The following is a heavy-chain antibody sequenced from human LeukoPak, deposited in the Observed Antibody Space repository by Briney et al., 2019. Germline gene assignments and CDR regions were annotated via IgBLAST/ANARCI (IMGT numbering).Heavy chain of an antibody. CDR1: GFTFSSYG. Sequence: GGSLRLSCAASGFTFSSYGMSWVRQAPGKGLEWVSAISGSGGSTYYADSVKGRFTISRDNSKNTLYLQMNSLRAEDTAVYYCAKERAMVRGASYYYYMDVWGKGTTVTVSS. CDR2: ISGSGGST. D-gene: IGHD3-10*01. CDR3: AKERAMVRGASYYYYMDV. J-gene: IGHJ6*03. V-gene: IGHV3-23*01.